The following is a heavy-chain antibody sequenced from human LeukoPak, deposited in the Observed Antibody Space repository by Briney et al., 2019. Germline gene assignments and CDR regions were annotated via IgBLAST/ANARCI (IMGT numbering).Heavy chain of an antibody. J-gene: IGHJ4*02. D-gene: IGHD1-20*01. CDR2: INYSGST. CDR1: GGSFSGYY. Sequence: SETLSLTCAVYGGSFSGYYWSWIRQPPGKGLEWIGEINYSGSTKYLPSLKSRVTISVDTSKNQFSLNLSSVTAADTAVYYGARGLTGTTTFDYWGQGTLVTVSS. V-gene: IGHV4-34*01. CDR3: ARGLTGTTTFDY.